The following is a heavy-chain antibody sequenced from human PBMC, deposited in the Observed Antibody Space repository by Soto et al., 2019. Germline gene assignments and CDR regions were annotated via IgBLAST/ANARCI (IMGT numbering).Heavy chain of an antibody. D-gene: IGHD1-26*01. CDR1: GYTFTIDG. CDR2: ISAYNGNT. CDR3: AREWELSKGGNWFDP. Sequence: ASVKVSCKASGYTFTIDGISLVRQAPGQWLEWMGWISAYNGNTNYAQKLQGRVTMTTDTSTSTAYMELRSLRSDDTAVYYCAREWELSKGGNWFDPWGQGTLVTVSS. J-gene: IGHJ5*02. V-gene: IGHV1-18*01.